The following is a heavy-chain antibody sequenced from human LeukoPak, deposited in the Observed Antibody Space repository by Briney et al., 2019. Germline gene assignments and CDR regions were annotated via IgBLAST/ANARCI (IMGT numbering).Heavy chain of an antibody. D-gene: IGHD3-22*01. Sequence: SETLSLTRTVSGGSPTRGVYSCGSVRQPPGRGLEWIGYIYHSGSTYYNPSLKSRVTISVDRSKNQFSLKLSSVTAADTAVYCCARAYDSSGSPDAFDIWGQGTMVTVSS. J-gene: IGHJ3*02. CDR2: IYHSGST. V-gene: IGHV4-30-2*01. CDR1: GGSPTRGVYS. CDR3: ARAYDSSGSPDAFDI.